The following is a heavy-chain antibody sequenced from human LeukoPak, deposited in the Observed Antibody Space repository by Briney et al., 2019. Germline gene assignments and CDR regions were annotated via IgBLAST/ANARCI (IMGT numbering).Heavy chain of an antibody. D-gene: IGHD3-16*02. CDR2: IFHSGIT. J-gene: IGHJ4*02. Sequence: SETLSLTCAVSDGSIFSSNWWSWVRQPPGKGLEWIGQIFHSGITSYNPSLKSRVTISVDTSKNQFSLKLSSVTAADTAVYYCARGHRDYDYVWGSYRKGHYFDYWGQGTLVTVSS. CDR1: DGSIFSSNW. CDR3: ARGHRDYDYVWGSYRKGHYFDY. V-gene: IGHV4-4*02.